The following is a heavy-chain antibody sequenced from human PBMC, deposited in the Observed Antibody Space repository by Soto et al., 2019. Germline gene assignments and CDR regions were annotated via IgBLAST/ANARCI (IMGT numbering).Heavy chain of an antibody. V-gene: IGHV3-23*01. J-gene: IGHJ4*02. CDR1: GFMFDNYA. CDR3: AKGRYFDSSGGCANY. Sequence: EVRLLESGGGSVPPGASARLSCLTSGFMFDNYAMSWVRQSPARGLEWVAAISGSGHATYYTQSVRGRFTISRDKSKKTVVRQMNNLRTEDTAIYYCAKGRYFDSSGGCANYWGLGTLVTVSS. CDR2: ISGSGHAT. D-gene: IGHD3-22*01.